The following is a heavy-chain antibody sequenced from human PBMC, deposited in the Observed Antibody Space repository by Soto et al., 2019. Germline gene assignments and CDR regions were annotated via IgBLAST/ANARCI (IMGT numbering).Heavy chain of an antibody. D-gene: IGHD3-16*01. V-gene: IGHV1-8*01. CDR2: MNPGSGDT. CDR1: GYSFTNND. Sequence: ASVKVSCKASGYSFTNNDVRWVRQATGQGLEWMGWMNPGSGDTGYAQKFQGRVTMTRDISIATAYMELSSLRSDDTAIYYCARMETFGSLNWFDPWGQGPLVTVSS. CDR3: ARMETFGSLNWFDP. J-gene: IGHJ5*02.